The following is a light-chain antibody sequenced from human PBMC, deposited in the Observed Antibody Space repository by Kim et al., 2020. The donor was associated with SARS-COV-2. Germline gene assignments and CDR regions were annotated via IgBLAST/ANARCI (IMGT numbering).Light chain of an antibody. CDR1: ESIGNN. CDR2: DAS. V-gene: IGKV3-15*01. CDR3: QQYNDWPPIT. J-gene: IGKJ5*01. Sequence: EIVMTQSPVTLSVSPGERATLSCRASESIGNNLAWYQQKPGQAPRLLMFDASTRATGIPARFSGSGSGTEFTLIISSLQSEDFAVYYCQQYNDWPPITFGQGTRLQIK.